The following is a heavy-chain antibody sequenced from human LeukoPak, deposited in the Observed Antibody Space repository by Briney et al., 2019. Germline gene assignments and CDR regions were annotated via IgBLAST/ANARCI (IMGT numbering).Heavy chain of an antibody. V-gene: IGHV3-33*06. D-gene: IGHD6-19*01. Sequence: GRSLRLSCAASGFTFSSYGMHWVRQAPGKGLEWVAVIWYDGSNKYYADSVKGRFTISRDNSKNTLYLQLNSLRAEDTALYYCVKGDSSGWYWGQGALVTVSS. J-gene: IGHJ4*02. CDR3: VKGDSSGWY. CDR2: IWYDGSNK. CDR1: GFTFSSYG.